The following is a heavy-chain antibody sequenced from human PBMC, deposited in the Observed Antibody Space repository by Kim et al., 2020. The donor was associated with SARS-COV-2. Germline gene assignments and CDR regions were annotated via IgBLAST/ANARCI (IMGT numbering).Heavy chain of an antibody. V-gene: IGHV4-4*02. Sequence: SETLSLTCAVSGGSISSSNWWSWVRQPPGKGLEWIGEIYHSGSTNYNPSLKSRVTISVDKSKNQFSLKLSSVTAADTAVYYCYSSGWYLDYYFDYWGQGTLVTVSS. CDR1: GGSISSSNW. J-gene: IGHJ4*02. D-gene: IGHD6-19*01. CDR3: YSSGWYLDYYFDY. CDR2: IYHSGST.